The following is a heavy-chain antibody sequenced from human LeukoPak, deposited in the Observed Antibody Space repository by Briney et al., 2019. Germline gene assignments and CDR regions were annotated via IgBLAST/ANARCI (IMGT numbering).Heavy chain of an antibody. CDR3: ARYALIGIAAAGYYYYGVDV. J-gene: IGHJ6*02. CDR2: TYYRSKWYN. Sequence: SQTLSLTCAISGDSVSSNSAAWNWIRQSPSRGLEWLGRTYYRSKWYNDYAVSVKSRITINPDTSKNQFSLQLNSVTPEDTAVYYCARYALIGIAAAGYYYYGVDVWGQGTTVTVSS. D-gene: IGHD6-13*01. V-gene: IGHV6-1*01. CDR1: GDSVSSNSAA.